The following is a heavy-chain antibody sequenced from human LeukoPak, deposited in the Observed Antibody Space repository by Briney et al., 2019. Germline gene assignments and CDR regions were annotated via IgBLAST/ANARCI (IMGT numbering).Heavy chain of an antibody. J-gene: IGHJ4*02. Sequence: GGSLRLSCAASGFTFSSYAMHWVRQAPGKGLEWVAVISYDGSNKYYADSVKGRFTISRDNSKNTLYLQMNSLRAEDTAVYYCGRDGYDSSGLFDYWGQGTLVTVSS. V-gene: IGHV3-30-3*01. CDR3: GRDGYDSSGLFDY. CDR2: ISYDGSNK. D-gene: IGHD3-22*01. CDR1: GFTFSSYA.